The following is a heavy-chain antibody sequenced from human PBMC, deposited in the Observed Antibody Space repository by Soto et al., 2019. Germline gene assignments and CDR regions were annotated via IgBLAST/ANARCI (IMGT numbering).Heavy chain of an antibody. J-gene: IGHJ6*02. Sequence: QVQLVQSGAEVKKPGSSVKVSCKASGGTFSSYAISWVRQAPGQGLEWMGGIIPIFGTANYAQKFQGRVTITADESTSTAYMELSSLRSEDTAVYYCARDPIEMATTTENYYGMDVWGQGTTVTVSS. V-gene: IGHV1-69*01. CDR3: ARDPIEMATTTENYYGMDV. D-gene: IGHD1-1*01. CDR1: GGTFSSYA. CDR2: IIPIFGTA.